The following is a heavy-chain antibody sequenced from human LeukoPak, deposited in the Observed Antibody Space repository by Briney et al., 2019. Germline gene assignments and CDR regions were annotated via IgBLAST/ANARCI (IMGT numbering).Heavy chain of an antibody. J-gene: IGHJ3*02. CDR2: ISYDGSNK. D-gene: IGHD3-16*01. Sequence: GGSLRLSCAASGFTFSSYAMHWVRQAPGKGLEWVAVISYDGSNKYYADSVKGRFTISRDNSKNTLYLQMNSLRAEDTAVYYCARGFDGVQAFDIWGQGTMVTVPS. CDR1: GFTFSSYA. V-gene: IGHV3-30-3*01. CDR3: ARGFDGVQAFDI.